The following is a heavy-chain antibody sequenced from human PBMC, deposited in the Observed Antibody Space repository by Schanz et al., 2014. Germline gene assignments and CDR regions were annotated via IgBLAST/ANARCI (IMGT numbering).Heavy chain of an antibody. V-gene: IGHV3-30*04. J-gene: IGHJ4*02. CDR2: VSFDGSNK. Sequence: LVVESGGGLVQPGGSLRLSCAASGFTFTSYAMHWVRQAPGKGLEWVAIVSFDGSNKYYADSVKGRFTISRDNSKNTLYLQMNSLRTEDTALYYCARDESLAYFDSWGQGTLVTVSS. CDR3: ARDESLAYFDS. CDR1: GFTFTSYA.